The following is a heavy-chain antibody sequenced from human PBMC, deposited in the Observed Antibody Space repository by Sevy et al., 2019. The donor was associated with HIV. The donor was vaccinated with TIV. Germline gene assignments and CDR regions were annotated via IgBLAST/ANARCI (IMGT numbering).Heavy chain of an antibody. J-gene: IGHJ4*02. V-gene: IGHV3-30*14. D-gene: IGHD3-16*01. CDR2: ISYDGRNNK. CDR3: ARDRGEMLHSAFDY. CDR1: GFRFSDYS. Sequence: GGSLRLSCAASGFRFSDYSMHWVRQAPGKGLEWVAVISYDGRNNKYNVDSVKGQFTISRDNSKNTLFLQMNSLRAEDSAIYYCARDRGEMLHSAFDYWGQGTLVTVSS.